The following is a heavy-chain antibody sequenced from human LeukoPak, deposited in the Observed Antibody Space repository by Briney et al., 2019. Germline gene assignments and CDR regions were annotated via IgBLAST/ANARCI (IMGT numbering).Heavy chain of an antibody. Sequence: GGSLRLSRAASGLTFSSYGMHWVRQAPGKGLEWVAFIRYDGSNKYYADSVKGRFTISRDNSKNTLYLQMNSLRAEDTAVYYCAKDSRRDGWLVYSYLFDYWGQGTLVTVSS. CDR1: GLTFSSYG. CDR2: IRYDGSNK. J-gene: IGHJ4*02. V-gene: IGHV3-30*02. D-gene: IGHD6-19*01. CDR3: AKDSRRDGWLVYSYLFDY.